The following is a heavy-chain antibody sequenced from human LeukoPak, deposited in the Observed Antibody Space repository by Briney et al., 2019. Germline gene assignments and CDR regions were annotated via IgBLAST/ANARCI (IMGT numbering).Heavy chain of an antibody. D-gene: IGHD6-19*01. CDR1: GFTFSSYA. CDR2: ISYDGSNK. V-gene: IGHV3-30*04. J-gene: IGHJ4*02. CDR3: ARDKYSSGWAGY. Sequence: GRSLRLSCAASGFTFSSYAMHWVRQAPGKGLEWVAVISYDGSNKYYADSVKGRFTISRDNSKNTLYLQMNSLRAEDTAVYYCARDKYSSGWAGYWGQGTLVTVSS.